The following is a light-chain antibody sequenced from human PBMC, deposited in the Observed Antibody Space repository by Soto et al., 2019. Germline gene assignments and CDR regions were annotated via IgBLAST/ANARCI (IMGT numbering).Light chain of an antibody. Sequence: QSVLTQPASVSGSPGQSITISCTGTSSDVGGYNYVSWYQQHPGKAPKLMIYDVSNRPSGVSNRCSGSNSGNTASLTISGLQAEDEADYYCSSSTSSSTLYVFGTGTKLTVL. CDR3: SSSTSSSTLYV. V-gene: IGLV2-14*01. J-gene: IGLJ1*01. CDR1: SSDVGGYNY. CDR2: DVS.